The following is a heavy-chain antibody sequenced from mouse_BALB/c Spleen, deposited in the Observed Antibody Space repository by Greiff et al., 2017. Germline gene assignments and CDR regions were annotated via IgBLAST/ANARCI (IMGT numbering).Heavy chain of an antibody. V-gene: IGHV1S81*02. J-gene: IGHJ2*01. D-gene: IGHD2-14*01. CDR2: INTGNGGT. Sequence: QVQLQPSGAELVKPGASVKISCKGSGYTFPKSYMSWVKQRPGQGLEWIGDINTGNGGTNFNEKFKGKATMTVDKSSSPAYMKLSSLTSEDSAIYYRTRCKPRYQGNRWAYWG. CDR1: GYTFPKSY. CDR3: TRCKPRYQGNRWAY.